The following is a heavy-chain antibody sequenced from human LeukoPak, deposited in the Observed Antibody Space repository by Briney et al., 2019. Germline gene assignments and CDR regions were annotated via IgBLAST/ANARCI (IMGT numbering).Heavy chain of an antibody. V-gene: IGHV4-39*01. CDR3: ARRSTSSYYYYGVDV. D-gene: IGHD2-2*01. J-gene: IGHJ6*02. CDR1: GGSISSSSYY. CDR2: VYYSGST. Sequence: SETLSLTCNVSGGSISSSSYYWGWIRHPPGMGLEWIGSVYYSGSTYHNPSLKSRVTIFVDTSKNQFSLNLTSVTAADTAVYYCARRSTSSYYYYGVDVWGQGTTVTVSS.